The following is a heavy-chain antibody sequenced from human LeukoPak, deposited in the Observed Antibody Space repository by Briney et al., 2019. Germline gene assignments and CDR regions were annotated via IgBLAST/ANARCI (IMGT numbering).Heavy chain of an antibody. CDR2: IKSKTDGGTT. V-gene: IGHV3-15*01. Sequence: GGSLRLSCAASGFTFSNAWMSWVRQAPGKGLEWVGRIKSKTDGGTTDYAAPVKGRFTISRDDSKNSLYLQMNSLKTEDTAVYYCARGEVGYCSRTTCYGFDHWGQGSLVTVSS. CDR3: ARGEVGYCSRTTCYGFDH. CDR1: GFTFSNAW. J-gene: IGHJ4*02. D-gene: IGHD2-2*01.